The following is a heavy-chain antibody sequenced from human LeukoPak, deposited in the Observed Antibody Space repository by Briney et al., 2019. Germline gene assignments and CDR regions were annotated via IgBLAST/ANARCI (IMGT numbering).Heavy chain of an antibody. CDR1: GFTFTTYG. V-gene: IGHV3-30*03. Sequence: GGSLRLSCAAPGFTFTTYGMHWVRQSPGKGLEWVALITYDGYYKYYSDSVKGRFTISSDTSKNTLYLQMNSLRAEDTAVYYCARDLSPVVRASPMGYWGQGTLVTVSS. D-gene: IGHD3-10*01. CDR2: ITYDGYYK. CDR3: ARDLSPVVRASPMGY. J-gene: IGHJ4*02.